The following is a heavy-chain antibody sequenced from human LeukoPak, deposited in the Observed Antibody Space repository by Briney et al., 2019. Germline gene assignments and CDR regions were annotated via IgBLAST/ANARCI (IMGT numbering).Heavy chain of an antibody. Sequence: PGGSLRLSCAASGFTVSSNYMSWVRQAPGKGLEWVSVIYSGGSTYYADSVKGRFTISRDNSKNTLYLQMNSLRAEDTAVYYCARDLTMLRGVLGVWGKGTTVTVSS. J-gene: IGHJ6*04. CDR3: ARDLTMLRGVLGV. V-gene: IGHV3-53*01. D-gene: IGHD3-10*01. CDR1: GFTVSSNY. CDR2: IYSGGST.